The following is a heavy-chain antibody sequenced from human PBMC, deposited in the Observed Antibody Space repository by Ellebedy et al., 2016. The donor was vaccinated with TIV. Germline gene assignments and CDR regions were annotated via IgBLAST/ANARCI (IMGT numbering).Heavy chain of an antibody. D-gene: IGHD3-9*01. CDR1: GFTFSSYA. CDR2: ISGSGVNT. J-gene: IGHJ6*02. Sequence: GESLKISCATSGFTFSSYAMSWVRQAPGKGLEWVSAISGSGVNTYYADSVKGRFTISRDNSKNTLYLQMNSLRAEDTAVYYCAKADTIFRNPGYGMDVWGQGTTLTVSS. V-gene: IGHV3-23*01. CDR3: AKADTIFRNPGYGMDV.